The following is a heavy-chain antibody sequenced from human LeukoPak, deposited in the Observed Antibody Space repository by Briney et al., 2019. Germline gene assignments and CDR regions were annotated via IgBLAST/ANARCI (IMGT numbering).Heavy chain of an antibody. Sequence: GGSLRLSCIGTGFTFSSDAMGWVRQAPGKGLEWVSYISGTSSYTTYADSVKGRFTISRDNAKNPLYLQMNSLRGEDTAVYYCARLGSIAAAGTPDYWGQGTLVTVSS. CDR2: ISGTSSYT. CDR3: ARLGSIAAAGTPDY. J-gene: IGHJ4*02. D-gene: IGHD6-13*01. CDR1: GFTFSSDA. V-gene: IGHV3-21*01.